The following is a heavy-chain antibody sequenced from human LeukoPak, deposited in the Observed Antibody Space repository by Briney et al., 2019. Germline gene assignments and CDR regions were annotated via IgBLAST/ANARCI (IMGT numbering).Heavy chain of an antibody. CDR1: GFTFSSYA. J-gene: IGHJ4*02. D-gene: IGHD3-10*01. CDR2: ISGSGGNT. Sequence: QPGGSLRLSCAASGFTFSSYAMSWVRQAPGKGLEWVSSISGSGGNTYYADSVKGRFTISRDYSKNTLSPQENTLKTGHTPFYFXXXARNMVRGVIPLDYWGQGTLVTVSS. CDR3: XXARNMVRGVIPLDY. V-gene: IGHV3-23*01.